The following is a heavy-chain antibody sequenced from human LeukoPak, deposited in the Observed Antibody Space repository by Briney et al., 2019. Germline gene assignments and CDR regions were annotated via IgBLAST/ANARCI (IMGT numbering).Heavy chain of an antibody. V-gene: IGHV3-23*01. D-gene: IGHD6-13*01. Sequence: ETLSLTCTVSGGSISSSTFYWGWIRQPPGKGLEWASSITGSGSSTYYADSVKGRFTISRDSSKNTLYLQMNSLRAEDTAVYYCAKDAGSSWRWGAFDIWGQGTMVTVSS. CDR3: AKDAGSSWRWGAFDI. J-gene: IGHJ3*02. CDR2: ITGSGSST. CDR1: GGSISSST.